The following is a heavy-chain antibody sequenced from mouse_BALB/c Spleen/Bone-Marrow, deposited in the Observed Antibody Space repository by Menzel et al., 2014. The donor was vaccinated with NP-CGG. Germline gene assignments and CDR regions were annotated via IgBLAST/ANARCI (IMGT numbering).Heavy chain of an antibody. CDR1: GYTFTSYW. J-gene: IGHJ4*01. D-gene: IGHD2-2*01. CDR3: THGYDYYAMDY. CDR2: IYPGNSDT. Sequence: EVMLVESGTVLARPGASVKMSCKASGYTFTSYWMHWVKQRPGQGLEWIGAIYPGNSDTSYNQKFKGKAKLTAVTSTSTAYMGLSSLTNEDSAVYYCTHGYDYYAMDYWGQGTSVTVSS. V-gene: IGHV1-5*01.